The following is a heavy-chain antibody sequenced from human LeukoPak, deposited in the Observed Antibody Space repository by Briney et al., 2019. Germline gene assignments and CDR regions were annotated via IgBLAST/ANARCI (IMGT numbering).Heavy chain of an antibody. CDR2: ISSSGSTI. J-gene: IGHJ4*02. D-gene: IGHD3-10*01. CDR3: ARDFMVRGVTTLVDY. Sequence: GSLRLSCAASGFTSSDYHMSWIRQAPGKGLEWVSYISSSGSTIYYADSVKGRFTISRDNAKNSLYLQMNSLRAEDTAVYYCARDFMVRGVTTLVDYWGQGTLVTVSS. CDR1: GFTSSDYH. V-gene: IGHV3-11*01.